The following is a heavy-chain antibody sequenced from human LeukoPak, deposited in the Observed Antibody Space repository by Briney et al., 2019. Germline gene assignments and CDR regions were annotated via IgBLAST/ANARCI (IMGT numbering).Heavy chain of an antibody. Sequence: SETLSLTCTVSGYSISSGYYWGWIRQPPGKGLEWIGEINHSGSTNYNPSLKSRVTISVDTSKNQFSLKLSSVTAADTAVYYCAREPPSSERRDWFDPWGQGTLVTVSS. V-gene: IGHV4-38-2*02. J-gene: IGHJ5*02. D-gene: IGHD3-22*01. CDR2: INHSGST. CDR1: GYSISSGYY. CDR3: AREPPSSERRDWFDP.